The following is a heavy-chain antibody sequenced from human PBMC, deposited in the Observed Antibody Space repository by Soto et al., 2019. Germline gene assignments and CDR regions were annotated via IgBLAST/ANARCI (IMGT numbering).Heavy chain of an antibody. CDR3: ARAMEIAAPAPVYYFDY. CDR1: GGTFSSYA. D-gene: IGHD6-13*01. Sequence: QVQLVQSGAEVKKPGSSVKVSCKASGGTFSSYAISWVRQAPGQGLEWMGGIIPIFGTANYAQKFQGRVTITADESTSTAYMELSSLRSEDTDVYYCARAMEIAAPAPVYYFDYWGQGTLVTVSS. CDR2: IIPIFGTA. V-gene: IGHV1-69*01. J-gene: IGHJ4*02.